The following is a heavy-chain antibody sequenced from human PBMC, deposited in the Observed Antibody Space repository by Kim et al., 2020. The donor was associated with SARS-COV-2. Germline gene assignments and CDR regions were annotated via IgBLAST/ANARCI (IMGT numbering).Heavy chain of an antibody. CDR3: VRGIAVDTNWFDP. D-gene: IGHD6-19*01. V-gene: IGHV3-49*02. J-gene: IGHJ5*02. Sequence: YAASLKCRFTISRDDSKRIAYLQMNSLKTEDTAVYSCVRGIAVDTNWFDPWGQGTLVTVSS.